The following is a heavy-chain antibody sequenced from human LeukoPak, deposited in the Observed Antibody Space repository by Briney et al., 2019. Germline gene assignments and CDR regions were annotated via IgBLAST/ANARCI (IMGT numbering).Heavy chain of an antibody. Sequence: GASVRVSCKASGGTFSSYAISWVRQAPGQGLEWMGGIIPIFGTANYAQKFQGRVTITADESTSTAYMELSSLRSEDTAVYYCARTVEVTTLDYWGQGTLVTVSS. V-gene: IGHV1-69*13. CDR2: IIPIFGTA. D-gene: IGHD4-17*01. J-gene: IGHJ4*02. CDR1: GGTFSSYA. CDR3: ARTVEVTTLDY.